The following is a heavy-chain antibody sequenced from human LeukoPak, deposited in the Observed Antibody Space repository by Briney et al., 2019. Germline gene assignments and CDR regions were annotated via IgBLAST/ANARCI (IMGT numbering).Heavy chain of an antibody. CDR3: ARVIQGSSALMVFDY. J-gene: IGHJ4*02. V-gene: IGHV4-30-4*08. D-gene: IGHD6-6*01. CDR1: GGSISSGDYY. CDR2: IYYSGST. Sequence: PSETLSLTCTLSGGSISSGDYYWSWIRQPPGKCLEWIGYIYYSGSTYYNPSLKSRVTISVDTSKNQFSLKLSSVTAADTAVYYCARVIQGSSALMVFDYWGQGTLVTVSS.